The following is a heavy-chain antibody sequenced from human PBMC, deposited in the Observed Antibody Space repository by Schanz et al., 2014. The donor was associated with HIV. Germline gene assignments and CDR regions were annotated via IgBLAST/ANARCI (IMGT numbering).Heavy chain of an antibody. CDR1: GFTVSSSH. D-gene: IGHD4-17*01. V-gene: IGHV3-11*01. CDR3: AKEGYGEGYYGMDV. CDR2: ISISGHST. Sequence: VQLMESGGGLVQPGRSLRLSCAASGFTVSSSHMSWVRQAPGKGLEWVSGISISGHSTYYADSVKGRFTISRDNAKNSLSLQMNSLRAEDTAVYYCAKEGYGEGYYGMDVWGQGTTVTVSS. J-gene: IGHJ6*02.